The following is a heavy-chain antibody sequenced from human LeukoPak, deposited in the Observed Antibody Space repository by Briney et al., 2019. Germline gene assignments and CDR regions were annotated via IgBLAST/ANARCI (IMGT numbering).Heavy chain of an antibody. Sequence: ASVKVSCKASGYTFTGYYMHWVRQAPGQGLEWMGWINPNSGGTNYAQKLQGRVTMTTDTSTSTAYMELRSLRSDDTAVYYCARESRPLYYYYGMDVWGQGTTVTVSS. CDR2: INPNSGGT. V-gene: IGHV1-2*02. J-gene: IGHJ6*02. CDR3: ARESRPLYYYYGMDV. CDR1: GYTFTGYY.